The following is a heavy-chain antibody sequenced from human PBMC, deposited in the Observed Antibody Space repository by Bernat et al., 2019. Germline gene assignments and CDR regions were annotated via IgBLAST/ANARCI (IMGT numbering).Heavy chain of an antibody. D-gene: IGHD6-6*01. V-gene: IGHV3-30*18. Sequence: QVQLVESGGGVVQPGRSLRLSCAASGCTFSSYGMHWVRQAPGKGLEWVAVISYDGSNKYYADSVTGRFTISRDNSKNTLYLQINSLIAEDTAVYYCAKERYSSSSQQDSDWGQGTLVTVSS. J-gene: IGHJ4*02. CDR3: AKERYSSSSQQDSD. CDR1: GCTFSSYG. CDR2: ISYDGSNK.